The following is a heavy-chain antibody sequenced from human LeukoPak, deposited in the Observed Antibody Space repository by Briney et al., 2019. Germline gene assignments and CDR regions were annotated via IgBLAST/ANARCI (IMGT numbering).Heavy chain of an antibody. V-gene: IGHV3-7*01. CDR3: ATSGQLYDAFDI. CDR2: IKQDGSEK. Sequence: PGGSLRLSCAASGFTFSSYSMSWVRQAPGKGLEWVANIKQDGSEKYYVDSVKGRFTISRDNAKNSLYLQMNSLRAEDTAVYYCATSGQLYDAFDIWGQGTMVTVSS. J-gene: IGHJ3*02. D-gene: IGHD6-13*01. CDR1: GFTFSSYS.